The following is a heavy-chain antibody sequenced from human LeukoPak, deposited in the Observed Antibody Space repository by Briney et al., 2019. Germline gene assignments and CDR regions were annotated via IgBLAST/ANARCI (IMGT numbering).Heavy chain of an antibody. V-gene: IGHV1-18*01. D-gene: IGHD1-1*01. Sequence: ASVKVSCKASGYTFTTYGISWVRQAPGHGLEWMGWISTYDYKTNYAEKFRGRVTLTTDTSTSTTYMELRSLRSDDTALYYCARDWFPTTKFDTFGIWGQGTMVTVSS. J-gene: IGHJ3*02. CDR3: ARDWFPTTKFDTFGI. CDR2: ISTYDYKT. CDR1: GYTFTTYG.